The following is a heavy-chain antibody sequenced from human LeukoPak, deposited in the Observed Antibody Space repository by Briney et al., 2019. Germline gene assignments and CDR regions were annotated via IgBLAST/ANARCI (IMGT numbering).Heavy chain of an antibody. CDR2: IYTSGST. J-gene: IGHJ5*02. CDR3: ARGGWSGGSCYSNWFDP. Sequence: SETLSLTCTVSGGSISSYYWSWIRQPAGKGLEWIGRIYTSGSTNYNPSLKSRVTMSVDTSKNQFSLTLSSVTAADTAVYYCARGGWSGGSCYSNWFDPWGQGTLVTVSS. CDR1: GGSISSYY. V-gene: IGHV4-4*07. D-gene: IGHD2-15*01.